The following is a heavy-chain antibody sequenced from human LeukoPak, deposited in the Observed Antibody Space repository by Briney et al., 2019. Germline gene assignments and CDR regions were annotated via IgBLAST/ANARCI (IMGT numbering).Heavy chain of an antibody. CDR3: ATDYHGYFDY. CDR2: INQDGGEK. J-gene: IGHJ4*02. CDR1: GFTYSSYW. D-gene: IGHD1-14*01. V-gene: IGHV3-7*01. Sequence: GGSLRLSCAASGFTYSSYWMTWVRQAPGKGLEGVANINQDGGEKYYVDSVKGRFTTSRDNAKNSLYLQMSSLRAEDAAVYYCATDYHGYFDYWGQGTLVTVSS.